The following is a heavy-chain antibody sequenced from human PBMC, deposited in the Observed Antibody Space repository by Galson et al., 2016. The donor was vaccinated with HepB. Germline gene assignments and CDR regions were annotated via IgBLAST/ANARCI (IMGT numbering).Heavy chain of an antibody. CDR2: TTPSGTT. J-gene: IGHJ6*02. Sequence: ETLSLTCAVYGGSFSGYHWTWIRQPPGKGLEWIGETTPSGTTDYNPSLKPRVTISVDTSRKQFSLRLTSVTAADTAVYYCARGGLAVAGTLWWGPTQRHYSDLDVWGQGTTVTVSS. CDR3: ARGGLAVAGTLWWGPTQRHYSDLDV. V-gene: IGHV4-34*01. CDR1: GGSFSGYH. D-gene: IGHD6-19*01.